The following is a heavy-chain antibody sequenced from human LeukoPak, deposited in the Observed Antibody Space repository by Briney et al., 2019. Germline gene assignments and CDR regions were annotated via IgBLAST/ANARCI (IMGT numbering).Heavy chain of an antibody. CDR2: ISVYNGDT. CDR1: GYSFTNYG. V-gene: IGHV1-18*01. Sequence: GASVKVSCKAAGYSFTNYGISWVRQAPGQGLEWMGWISVYNGDTNYAQKLQGRVTMTTDTSTSTAYMELRSLRSDDTAVYYCARPAFGDAFDIWGQGTMVTVSS. J-gene: IGHJ3*02. CDR3: ARPAFGDAFDI. D-gene: IGHD2-2*01.